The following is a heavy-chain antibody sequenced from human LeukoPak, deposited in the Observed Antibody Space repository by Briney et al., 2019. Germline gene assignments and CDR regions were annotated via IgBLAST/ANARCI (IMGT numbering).Heavy chain of an antibody. CDR3: ARDRPDRLFDY. Sequence: GGSLRLSCAACGFTFSSYAMSWVRQAPGKGLGWVSDIYSGGSTYYADPVKGRFTISRDNSKNTLYLQMYSLRTEETTVDHCARDRPDRLFDYWGQGKLVTVSS. J-gene: IGHJ4*02. V-gene: IGHV3-66*01. CDR2: IYSGGST. CDR1: GFTFSSYA.